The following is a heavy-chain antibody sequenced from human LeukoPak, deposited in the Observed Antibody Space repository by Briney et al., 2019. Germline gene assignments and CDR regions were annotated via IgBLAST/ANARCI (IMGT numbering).Heavy chain of an antibody. V-gene: IGHV3-23*01. D-gene: IGHD4-11*01. Sequence: GGSLRLSCSASGFTFSNYAMSWVRQAPGKGLDWVSGIGSRGGRTFYADSVKGRFTISRDNSKNTLYLQMNSLRAEDTAVYYCARRIMTTVTNYYYYMDVWGKGTTVTVSS. CDR1: GFTFSNYA. CDR3: ARRIMTTVTNYYYYMDV. CDR2: IGSRGGRT. J-gene: IGHJ6*03.